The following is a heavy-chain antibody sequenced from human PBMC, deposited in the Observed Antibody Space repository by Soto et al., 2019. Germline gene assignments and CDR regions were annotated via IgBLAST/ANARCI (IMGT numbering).Heavy chain of an antibody. CDR2: IYYSGTT. D-gene: IGHD3-10*01. V-gene: IGHV4-28*03. J-gene: IGHJ4*02. Sequence: SETLSLTCAVSGYSISSSNWWGWIRQPPGKGLEWIGYIYYSGTTYYNPSLKSRVTISVDTSKNQFSLKLSSVTAADTAVYYCARGEYYYGSGSYLTPLDYWGQGTLVTVSS. CDR1: GYSISSSNW. CDR3: ARGEYYYGSGSYLTPLDY.